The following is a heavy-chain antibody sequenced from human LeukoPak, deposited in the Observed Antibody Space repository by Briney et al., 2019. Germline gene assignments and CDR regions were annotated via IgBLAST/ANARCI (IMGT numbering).Heavy chain of an antibody. CDR1: GFTFSSYS. CDR2: ISTSSSTI. Sequence: GGSLRLSCAASGFTFSSYSMNWVRQAPGKGLEWVSYISTSSSTIYYADSVKGRFTISRDNAKNSLYLQMNSLRVEDTAVYYCATYSSGWYLNYWGQGTLVTVSS. D-gene: IGHD6-19*01. CDR3: ATYSSGWYLNY. V-gene: IGHV3-48*01. J-gene: IGHJ4*02.